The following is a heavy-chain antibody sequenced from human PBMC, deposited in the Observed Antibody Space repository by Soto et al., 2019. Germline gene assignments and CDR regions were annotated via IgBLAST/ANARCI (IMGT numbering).Heavy chain of an antibody. CDR2: ISAYNGNT. CDR3: ARNPSGGSYPEDYFDY. CDR1: GYTFTSYG. V-gene: IGHV1-18*01. D-gene: IGHD6-25*01. Sequence: QVQLVQSGAEVKKPGASVKVSCKASGYTFTSYGISWVRQAPGQGLEWMGWISAYNGNTNYAQKLQGGVTMTTDTPTSTAYMELRSLRSDDTAVHYCARNPSGGSYPEDYFDYWGQGTLVTVSS. J-gene: IGHJ4*02.